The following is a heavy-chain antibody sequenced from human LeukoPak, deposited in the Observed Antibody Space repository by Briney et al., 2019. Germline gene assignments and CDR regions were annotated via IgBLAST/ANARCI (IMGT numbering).Heavy chain of an antibody. CDR2: INQDKTAL. V-gene: IGHV3-7*02. D-gene: IGHD4-11*01. Sequence: GGSLRLSCEASGFTFNSHCMSWVRQAPGEGLERVASINQDKTALRYVDSVRGRFTTSRDNARSLLYLEMSSLRAEDTAVYLCARLKDYRTVYDYWGPGTLVTVSS. CDR1: GFTFNSHC. J-gene: IGHJ4*02. CDR3: ARLKDYRTVYDY.